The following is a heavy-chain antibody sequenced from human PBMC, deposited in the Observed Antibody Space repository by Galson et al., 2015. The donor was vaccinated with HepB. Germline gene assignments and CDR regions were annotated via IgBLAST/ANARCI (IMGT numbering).Heavy chain of an antibody. CDR2: ISYDGSNK. CDR1: GFTFSSYA. D-gene: IGHD3-3*02. Sequence: SLRLSCAASGFTFSSYAMHWVRQAPGKGLEWVAVISYDGSNKYYADSVKGRFTISRDNSKNTLYLQMNSLRAEDTAVYYCARVSSDYWGQGTLVTVSS. CDR3: ARVSSDY. V-gene: IGHV3-30-3*01. J-gene: IGHJ4*02.